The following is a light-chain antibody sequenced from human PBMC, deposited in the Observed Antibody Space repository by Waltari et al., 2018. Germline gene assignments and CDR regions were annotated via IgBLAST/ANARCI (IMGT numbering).Light chain of an antibody. CDR3: AGWDDSLNGHIV. Sequence: SVLTQPSSASGTPGPTVTIPFSRSRPNLGTNSVYWYQQLPATAPNLLLYMNYQRPSGVPDRFSGSRSGTSASLAISRLRSEDQANYYCAGWDDSLNGHIVFGGGTKLTVL. CDR1: RPNLGTNS. V-gene: IGLV1-47*01. J-gene: IGLJ2*01. CDR2: MNY.